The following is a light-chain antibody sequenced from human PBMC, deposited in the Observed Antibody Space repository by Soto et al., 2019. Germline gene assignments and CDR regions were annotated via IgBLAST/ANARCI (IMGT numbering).Light chain of an antibody. J-gene: IGLJ1*01. Sequence: QSALTQPASVSGSPGQSITISCTGTSSDVGGYNYVSWYQQHPDKAPKLMIYDVSNRPSGVSNRFPGSKSGNTPSLTIFGLQAEDEADYYCSSYTSSSPPYVFGTGTKVTVL. CDR3: SSYTSSSPPYV. CDR2: DVS. V-gene: IGLV2-14*01. CDR1: SSDVGGYNY.